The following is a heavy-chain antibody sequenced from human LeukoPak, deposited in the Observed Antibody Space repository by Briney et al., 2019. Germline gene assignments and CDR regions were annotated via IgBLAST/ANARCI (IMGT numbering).Heavy chain of an antibody. Sequence: GESLKISCKGSGYSFTSYWIGWVPQMPGKGVEWMGLIYPGDSYTRYSPSFQGQVTISADKSISTAYLQWSSLKASDTAMYYCARGTLTMALDYWGQGTLVTVSS. J-gene: IGHJ4*02. V-gene: IGHV5-51*01. CDR1: GYSFTSYW. CDR3: ARGTLTMALDY. D-gene: IGHD3-10*01. CDR2: IYPGDSYT.